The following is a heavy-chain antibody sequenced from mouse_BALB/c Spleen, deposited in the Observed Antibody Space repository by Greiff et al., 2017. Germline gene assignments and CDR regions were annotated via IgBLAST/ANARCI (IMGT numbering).Heavy chain of an antibody. Sequence: EVQLQQSGAELVKPGASVKLSCTASGFNIKDTYMHWVKQRPEQGLEWIGRIDPANGNTKYDPKFQGKATITADTSSNTAYLQLSSLTSEDTAVYYCAVDSSCSSYAMDYWGQGTSVTVSS. CDR1: GFNIKDTY. V-gene: IGHV14-3*02. CDR2: IDPANGNT. D-gene: IGHD3-2*01. J-gene: IGHJ4*01. CDR3: AVDSSCSSYAMDY.